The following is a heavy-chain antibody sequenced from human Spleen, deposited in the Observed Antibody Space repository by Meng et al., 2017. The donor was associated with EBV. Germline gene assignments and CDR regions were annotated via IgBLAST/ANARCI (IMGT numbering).Heavy chain of an antibody. CDR1: GYIFANYA. Sequence: QVQLVQSGSELKRPGASVKVSCKASGYIFANYAINWVRQAPGQGLEWMGWIHTNTGNPSYAQAFTGRFVFSLDTSVSTAYLQISSLKAEDTAVYYCTRAVYGENWFDPWGQGTLGNVSS. V-gene: IGHV7-4-1*02. D-gene: IGHD3-10*01. CDR2: IHTNTGNP. J-gene: IGHJ5*02. CDR3: TRAVYGENWFDP.